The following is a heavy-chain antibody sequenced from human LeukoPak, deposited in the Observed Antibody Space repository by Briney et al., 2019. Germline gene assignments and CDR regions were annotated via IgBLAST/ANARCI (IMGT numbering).Heavy chain of an antibody. CDR3: TRDNDFFDY. J-gene: IGHJ4*02. CDR2: IHSSGST. CDR1: GGSINTYY. V-gene: IGHV4-4*07. Sequence: SETLSLTCSVSGGSINTYYWSCIRQPAGKGLEWIGRIHSSGSTHYNPSLKSRVTMSLDTSKNQFSLKLTSVTAADTAVYYCTRDNDFFDYWGQGTLVTVSS.